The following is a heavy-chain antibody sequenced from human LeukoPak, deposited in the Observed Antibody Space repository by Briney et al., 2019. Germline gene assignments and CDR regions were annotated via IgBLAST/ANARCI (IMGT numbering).Heavy chain of an antibody. D-gene: IGHD3-10*01. CDR3: ARQKKTWAVRGVIIGIFDY. V-gene: IGHV4-59*08. J-gene: IGHJ4*02. CDR2: IYYSGST. Sequence: SETLSLTCTVSGGSISSYYWSWIRQPPGKGLEWIGYIYYSGSTNYNPPLKSRVTISVDTSKIQFSLKLSSVTAADTAVYYCARQKKTWAVRGVIIGIFDYWGQGTLVTVSS. CDR1: GGSISSYY.